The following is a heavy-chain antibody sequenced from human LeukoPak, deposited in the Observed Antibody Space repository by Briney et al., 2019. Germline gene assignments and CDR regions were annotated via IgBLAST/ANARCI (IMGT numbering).Heavy chain of an antibody. D-gene: IGHD2-21*02. CDR3: ARGVVTADHFDY. CDR2: IYYSGST. V-gene: IGHV4-59*01. Sequence: SETLSLTCTVSGASISGYYWTWIRQPPGQGLEWIGYIYYSGSTNYNPSLKSRVTISVDTSETQFSLRLSSVTAADTAVYYCARGVVTADHFDYWGQGTLVTVSS. CDR1: GASISGYY. J-gene: IGHJ4*02.